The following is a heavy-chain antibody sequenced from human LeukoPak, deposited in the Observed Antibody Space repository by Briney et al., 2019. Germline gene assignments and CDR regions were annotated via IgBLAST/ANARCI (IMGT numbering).Heavy chain of an antibody. D-gene: IGHD6-13*01. J-gene: IGHJ4*02. CDR2: MNPNSGDT. Sequence: ASVKVSCKASGYTFTSYETNWVRQATGQGLEWMGWMNPNSGDTGYAQKFQGRVTMTRSTSISTAYMEMSSLRSEDTAVYYCARFSPGGQQLFYFDYWGQGTLVTVSS. V-gene: IGHV1-8*01. CDR1: GYTFTSYE. CDR3: ARFSPGGQQLFYFDY.